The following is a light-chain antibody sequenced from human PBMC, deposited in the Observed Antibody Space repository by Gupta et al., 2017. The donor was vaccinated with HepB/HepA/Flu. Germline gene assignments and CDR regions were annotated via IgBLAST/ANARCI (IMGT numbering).Light chain of an antibody. Sequence: QSVLTQPPSASGTPGKRVTIPCSGSSSNIGCNTVNWFQQLPGTAPTLLIYSNDQRPSGVPDRFSGSKSGTSASLAISGLQSEDEADYYCVAWDDSLNGQVFGTGTKVTVL. V-gene: IGLV1-44*01. CDR1: SSNIGCNT. J-gene: IGLJ1*01. CDR2: SND. CDR3: VAWDDSLNGQV.